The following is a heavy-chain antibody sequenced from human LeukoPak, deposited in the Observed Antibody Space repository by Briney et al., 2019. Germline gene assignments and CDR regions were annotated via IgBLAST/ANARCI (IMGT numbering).Heavy chain of an antibody. CDR3: TRDEANSRSYYNDAFDI. CDR1: GFTFGDYA. CDR2: IGSKAYGGTT. V-gene: IGHV3-49*04. Sequence: PGGSLRLSCRASGFTFGDYAMNWVRQAPGEGLEWVSFIGSKAYGGTTEYAASVKGRFTISRDDSKSIAYLQMNSLKTEDTGVYFCTRDEANSRSYYNDAFDIWGQGTMVTVSS. J-gene: IGHJ3*02. D-gene: IGHD1-26*01.